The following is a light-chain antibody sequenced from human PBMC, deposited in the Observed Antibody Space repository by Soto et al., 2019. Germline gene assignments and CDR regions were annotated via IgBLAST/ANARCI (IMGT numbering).Light chain of an antibody. CDR2: DVS. J-gene: IGLJ3*02. CDR1: NSYIGNYNY. CDR3: CSYPGSHTWV. V-gene: IGLV2-11*01. Sequence: QSALTQPRSVSGSPRQSVTISCTGTNSYIGNYNYVSWYQQHPGKAPKVMIYDVSKRPSGVPDRFSGSKSGNTASLTISGLQDEDEADYYCCSYPGSHTWVFGGGTKVTVL.